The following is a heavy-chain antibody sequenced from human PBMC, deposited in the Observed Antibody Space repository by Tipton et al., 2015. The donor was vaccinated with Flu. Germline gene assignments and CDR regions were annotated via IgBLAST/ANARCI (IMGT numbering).Heavy chain of an antibody. D-gene: IGHD6-13*01. V-gene: IGHV4-34*01. CDR1: GGSFSGYY. J-gene: IGHJ4*02. CDR3: ARSGSGSWYGVLDY. CDR2: INHSGST. Sequence: TLSLTCAVYGGSFSGYYWSWIRQPPGKGLEWIGEINHSGSTNYNPSLKSRVTISVDTSKNQFSLKLSSVTAADTAVYYCARSGSGSWYGVLDYWGQGTLVTVSS.